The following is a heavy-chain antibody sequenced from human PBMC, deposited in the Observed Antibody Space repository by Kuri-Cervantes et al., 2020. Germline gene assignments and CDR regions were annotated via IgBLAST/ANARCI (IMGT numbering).Heavy chain of an antibody. J-gene: IGHJ3*02. CDR2: IYYSGST. Sequence: SETLSLTCTVSGGSISSSSYYWGWIRQPPGQGLEWNGSIYYSGSTYYNPSLKSRVTISVDTTKNQFSLKLSSVNAADTAVYCCARQDDAFDIWGQGTMVTVSS. V-gene: IGHV4-39*01. CDR3: ARQDDAFDI. CDR1: GGSISSSSYY.